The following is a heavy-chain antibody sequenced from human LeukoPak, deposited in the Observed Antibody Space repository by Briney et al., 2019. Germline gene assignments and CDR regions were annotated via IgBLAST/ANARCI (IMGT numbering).Heavy chain of an antibody. J-gene: IGHJ4*02. CDR1: GYTFTSYD. D-gene: IGHD4-23*01. CDR2: ISAYNGNT. V-gene: IGHV1-18*01. Sequence: ASVKVSCKASGYTFTSYDIDWVRQATGQGLEWMGWISAYNGNTNYAQKLQGRVTMTTDTSTSTAYMELRSLRSDDTAVYYCARGQGHGGKDDYWGQGTLVTVSS. CDR3: ARGQGHGGKDDY.